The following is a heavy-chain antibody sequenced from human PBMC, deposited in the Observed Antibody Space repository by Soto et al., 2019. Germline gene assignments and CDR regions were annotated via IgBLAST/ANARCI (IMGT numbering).Heavy chain of an antibody. Sequence: RGSLRLSCAASGFTFSNYDMSWVRQAPGKGLEWVSTISSGGGSTYYADSVRGRFTISRDNSKNTLYLQLNSLRAEDTAVYYCTRLSPDGYYCSSTSCYVLGFDYWGQGTLVTVSS. J-gene: IGHJ4*02. CDR3: TRLSPDGYYCSSTSCYVLGFDY. D-gene: IGHD2-2*01. CDR2: ISSGGGST. CDR1: GFTFSNYD. V-gene: IGHV3-23*01.